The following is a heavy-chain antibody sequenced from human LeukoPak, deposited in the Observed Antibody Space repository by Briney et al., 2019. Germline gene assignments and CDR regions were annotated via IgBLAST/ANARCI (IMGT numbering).Heavy chain of an antibody. CDR3: ARGPYDFWSGYQTPYFDY. CDR2: IYYSGST. CDR1: GGSISSGDYY. Sequence: SETLSLTCTVSGGSISSGDYYWSWIRQPPGKGLEWIGYIYYSGSTYYNPSLKSRVTISVDTSKNQFSLKLSSVTAADTAVYYCARGPYDFWSGYQTPYFDYWGQGTLVTVSS. J-gene: IGHJ4*02. D-gene: IGHD3-3*01. V-gene: IGHV4-30-4*01.